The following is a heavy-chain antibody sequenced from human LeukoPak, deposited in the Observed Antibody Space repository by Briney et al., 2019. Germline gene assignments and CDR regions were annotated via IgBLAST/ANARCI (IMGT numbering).Heavy chain of an antibody. CDR2: IYYSGST. CDR1: GGSISYYY. D-gene: IGHD4-17*01. Sequence: PSETLSFTCTVSGGSISYYYWSWIRQPPGKGLEWIGYIYYSGSTKYNPSLKSQITISVDTSKNQFSLKLSSVTAADTAMYYCARQGNGDLYYFDYWGQGTLVTVSS. V-gene: IGHV4-59*08. CDR3: ARQGNGDLYYFDY. J-gene: IGHJ4*02.